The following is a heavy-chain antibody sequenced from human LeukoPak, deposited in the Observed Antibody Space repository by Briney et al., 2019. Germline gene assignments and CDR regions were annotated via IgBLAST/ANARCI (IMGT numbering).Heavy chain of an antibody. CDR1: GGSISSYY. V-gene: IGHV4-59*01. CDR2: IYYSGST. CDR3: ARISSNWYLDY. Sequence: SETLSLTCTVSGGSISSYYWSWIRQPPGKGLEWIGYIYYSGSTNYNPSLKSRVTISVDTSKNQFSLKLNSVTAADTAVYYCARISSNWYLDYWGQGTLVTVSS. D-gene: IGHD6-13*01. J-gene: IGHJ4*02.